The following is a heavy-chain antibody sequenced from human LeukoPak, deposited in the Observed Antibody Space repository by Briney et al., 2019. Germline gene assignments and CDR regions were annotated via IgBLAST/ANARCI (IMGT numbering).Heavy chain of an antibody. V-gene: IGHV1-69*13. Sequence: SVKVSCKASGGTFSRYAISWVRQAPGQGLEWMGGITPTFGTANYAQKFQGRVTITADESTRTAYMELRSLKSEDTAVYYCARDAAIHDSHAYYYLWWGQGTLVTVSS. CDR2: ITPTFGTA. CDR3: ARDAAIHDSHAYYYLW. D-gene: IGHD3-22*01. J-gene: IGHJ4*02. CDR1: GGTFSRYA.